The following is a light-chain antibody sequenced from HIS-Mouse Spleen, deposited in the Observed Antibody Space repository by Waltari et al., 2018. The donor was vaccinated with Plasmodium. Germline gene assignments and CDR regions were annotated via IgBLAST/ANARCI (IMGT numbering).Light chain of an antibody. CDR1: SSDVGGYNY. V-gene: IGLV2-8*01. Sequence: QSALTQPPSASGSPGQSVTISCTGTSSDVGGYNYVSWYQQHPGKAPKLMIYEVSNRPSGVPDRFSGSKSGNTASRTVSGLQAEDEADYYCSSYAGSNNLVFGGGTKLTVL. CDR3: SSYAGSNNLV. J-gene: IGLJ2*01. CDR2: EVS.